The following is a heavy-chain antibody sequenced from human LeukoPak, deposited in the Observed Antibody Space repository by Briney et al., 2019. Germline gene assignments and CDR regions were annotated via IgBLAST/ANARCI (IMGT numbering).Heavy chain of an antibody. D-gene: IGHD6-19*01. CDR3: VRDLPENSGWYVAY. CDR2: ISGSSTYI. J-gene: IGHJ4*02. CDR1: GFTFSNYA. Sequence: AGGSLRLSCSASGFTFSNYAMHWVRQAPGKGLQWVSSISGSSTYIFYADSVKGRFTISRDNAKNSLYLQMNSLRADDTAVYYCVRDLPENSGWYVAYWGQGTLVTVSS. V-gene: IGHV3-21*01.